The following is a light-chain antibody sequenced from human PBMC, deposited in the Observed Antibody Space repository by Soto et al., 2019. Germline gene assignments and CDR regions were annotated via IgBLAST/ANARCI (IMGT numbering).Light chain of an antibody. Sequence: ELVLTKSPGTMSLSPGERATLSCGASQSVSFNYLAWYQQKVGLAPRLLIYDASRRATGTPDRFSGSGSGTDFTLTISRLEPEDFAVYVCQQYGSSPYTFGQGTNLEIK. CDR3: QQYGSSPYT. CDR2: DAS. J-gene: IGKJ2*01. V-gene: IGKV3D-20*01. CDR1: QSVSFNY.